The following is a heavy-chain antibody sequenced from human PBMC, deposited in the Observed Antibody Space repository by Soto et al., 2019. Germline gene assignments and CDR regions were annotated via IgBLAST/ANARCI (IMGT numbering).Heavy chain of an antibody. Sequence: GGSLRLSCAATGFSFAGYALTWVRQAPGKGLEWLSAVSGGGASTYYADSVRGRFSISRDVSGNMIYLQLNRLTAGDTATYYCAKTQNFNGYYGGFDAWGQGTRVTVSS. CDR3: AKTQNFNGYYGGFDA. CDR2: VSGGGAST. J-gene: IGHJ4*02. V-gene: IGHV3-23*01. CDR1: GFSFAGYA. D-gene: IGHD3-3*01.